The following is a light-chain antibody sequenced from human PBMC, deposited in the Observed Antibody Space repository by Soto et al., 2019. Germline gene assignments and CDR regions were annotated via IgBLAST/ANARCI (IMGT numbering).Light chain of an antibody. Sequence: QSALTQPASVSGSPGQSITISCTGASSDVGGYNYVSWYQQHPGKAPKLMIYEVSNRPSGVSNRFSGSKSGNTASLTISGLRAEDEADYYCSSYTSSRTVVFGGGTKLTVL. CDR2: EVS. CDR1: SSDVGGYNY. J-gene: IGLJ2*01. CDR3: SSYTSSRTVV. V-gene: IGLV2-14*01.